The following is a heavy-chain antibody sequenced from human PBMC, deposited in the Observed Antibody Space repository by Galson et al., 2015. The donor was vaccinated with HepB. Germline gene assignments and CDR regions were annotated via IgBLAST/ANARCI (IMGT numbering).Heavy chain of an antibody. Sequence: SLRLSCAASGFTFSSYGMHWVRQAPGKGLEWVAVISYDGSNKYYADSVKGRFTISRDNSKNTLYLQMNSLRAEDTAVYYCAKEFGYSYGQGGYYYGMDVWGQGTTVTVSS. J-gene: IGHJ6*02. D-gene: IGHD5-18*01. V-gene: IGHV3-30*18. CDR1: GFTFSSYG. CDR2: ISYDGSNK. CDR3: AKEFGYSYGQGGYYYGMDV.